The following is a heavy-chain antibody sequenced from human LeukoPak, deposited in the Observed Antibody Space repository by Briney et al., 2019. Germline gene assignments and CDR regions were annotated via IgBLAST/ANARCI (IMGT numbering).Heavy chain of an antibody. Sequence: PGGSLRLSCAVSGFTFRGAAMTWVRQAPGKGLEWVSLISSSGNNAYYAGSVKGRFTISRDNSKNTLSLQMNSLRVEDTAIYYCAKDIQLSTWGLGTRVTVSS. CDR3: AKDIQLST. V-gene: IGHV3-23*01. CDR1: GFTFRGAA. J-gene: IGHJ3*01. CDR2: ISSSGNNA. D-gene: IGHD5-24*01.